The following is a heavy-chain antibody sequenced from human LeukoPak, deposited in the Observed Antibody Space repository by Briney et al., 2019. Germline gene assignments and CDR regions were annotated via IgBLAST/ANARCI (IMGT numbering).Heavy chain of an antibody. CDR1: GYSFNSYW. D-gene: IGHD6-13*01. Sequence: GESLQISCKGPGYSFNSYWIGWVRPMPGKGLEWMGIIYPADSDTRYSPSFQGQVTISADKSISTAYLQWSSLKASDTAMYYCARRGIAAPDAFDIWGQGTMVTVSS. CDR3: ARRGIAAPDAFDI. V-gene: IGHV5-51*01. J-gene: IGHJ3*02. CDR2: IYPADSDT.